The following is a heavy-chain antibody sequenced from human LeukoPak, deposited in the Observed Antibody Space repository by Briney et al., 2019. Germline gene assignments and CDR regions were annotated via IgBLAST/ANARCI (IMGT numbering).Heavy chain of an antibody. Sequence: SETLSLTCAVYGGSFSGYYWSWIRQPPGKGLEWIGYIYYSGSTNYNPSLKSRVTISVDTSKNQFSLKLSSVTAADTAVYYCARSILLWFGESHDAFDIWGQGTMVTVSS. CDR3: ARSILLWFGESHDAFDI. J-gene: IGHJ3*02. D-gene: IGHD3-10*01. V-gene: IGHV4-59*01. CDR2: IYYSGST. CDR1: GGSFSGYY.